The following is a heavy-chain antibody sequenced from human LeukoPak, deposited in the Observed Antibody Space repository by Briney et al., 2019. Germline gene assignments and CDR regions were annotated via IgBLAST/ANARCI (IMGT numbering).Heavy chain of an antibody. D-gene: IGHD5-18*01. V-gene: IGHV1-46*01. CDR2: INPSGGST. J-gene: IGHJ4*02. Sequence: ASVKVSCKASGYTFTSYDINWVRQATGQGLEWMGIINPSGGSTSYAQKFQGRVTMTRDTSTSTVYMELSSLRSEDTAVYYCARWRYSYHGPCDYWGQGTLVTVSS. CDR3: ARWRYSYHGPCDY. CDR1: GYTFTSYD.